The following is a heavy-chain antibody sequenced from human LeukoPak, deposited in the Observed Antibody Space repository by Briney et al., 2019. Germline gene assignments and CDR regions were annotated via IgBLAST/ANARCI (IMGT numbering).Heavy chain of an antibody. CDR3: AKAPSTTTVVTRGYFDY. D-gene: IGHD4-23*01. CDR2: IRGTGGTT. CDR1: GFTFSDYA. J-gene: IGHJ4*02. Sequence: GGSLRLSCAASGFTFSDYALIWVRQAPGKGLEWISAIRGTGGTTYYADSVKGRCTISRDNSRNTVYLQMNSLRAEDTAVYYCAKAPSTTTVVTRGYFDYWGQGTLVTVSS. V-gene: IGHV3-23*01.